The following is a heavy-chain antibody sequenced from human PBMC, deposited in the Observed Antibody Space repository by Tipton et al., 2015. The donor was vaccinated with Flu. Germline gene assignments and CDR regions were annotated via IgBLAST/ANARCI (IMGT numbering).Heavy chain of an antibody. D-gene: IGHD2-2*01. J-gene: IGHJ4*02. CDR1: GAFFTSYY. CDR3: ARDPSLGMPDYFDY. Sequence: LRLSCTVSGAFFTSYYWNWIRQPPGKGLEWIGYIYNSQYTKYNPSLKGRVTISVDTSKKQFSLQLRSVTAADTAVYYCARDPSLGMPDYFDYWGQGTLVTASS. V-gene: IGHV4-59*12. CDR2: IYNSQYT.